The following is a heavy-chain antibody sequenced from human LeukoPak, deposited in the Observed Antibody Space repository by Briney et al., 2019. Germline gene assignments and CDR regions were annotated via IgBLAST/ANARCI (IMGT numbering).Heavy chain of an antibody. CDR1: GFTFSSYG. V-gene: IGHV3-30*18. J-gene: IGHJ4*02. CDR2: ISYDGSNK. CDR3: AKGYARWELPLGDY. D-gene: IGHD2-15*01. Sequence: PGGSLRLSCAASGFTFSSYGMHWVRQAPGKGLEWVAAISYDGSNKYYADSVKGRFTISRDNSKNTLYLQMNSLRAEDTAVYYCAKGYARWELPLGDYWGQGTLVTVSS.